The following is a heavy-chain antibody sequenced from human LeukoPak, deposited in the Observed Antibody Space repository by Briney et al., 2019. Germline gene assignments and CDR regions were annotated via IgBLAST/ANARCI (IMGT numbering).Heavy chain of an antibody. V-gene: IGHV1-18*01. J-gene: IGHJ4*02. Sequence: ASVKVSCKASGYTFTSYGISWVRQAPGQGLEWMGWISAYNGNTNYAQKLQGRVTMTTDTSTSTAYMELRSLRSDDTAAYYCAREGVAIFGVVIVGSLDYWGQGTLVTVSS. CDR3: AREGVAIFGVVIVGSLDY. D-gene: IGHD3-3*01. CDR1: GYTFTSYG. CDR2: ISAYNGNT.